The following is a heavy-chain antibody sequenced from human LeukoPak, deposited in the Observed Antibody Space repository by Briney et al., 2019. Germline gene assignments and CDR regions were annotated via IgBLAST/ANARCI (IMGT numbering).Heavy chain of an antibody. J-gene: IGHJ5*02. Sequence: PSETLSLTCTVSGGSISSYYWSWIRQPPRKGLEWIGYIYYSGSTNYNPSLKSRVTISVDTSKNQFSLKLSSVTAADTAVYYCARDDYGDYVGWTWGQGTLVTVSS. CDR3: ARDDYGDYVGWT. V-gene: IGHV4-59*01. CDR2: IYYSGST. CDR1: GGSISSYY. D-gene: IGHD4-17*01.